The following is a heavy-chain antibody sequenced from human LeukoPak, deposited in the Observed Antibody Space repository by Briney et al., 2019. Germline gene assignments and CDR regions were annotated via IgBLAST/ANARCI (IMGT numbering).Heavy chain of an antibody. J-gene: IGHJ4*02. D-gene: IGHD2-2*01. Sequence: SQTLSLTCTVSGGSISSGTYYWTWIRQPAGKGLEWIGRIYISGSTNYNPSLKSRVTMSVDTSKNQFSLKLSSVTAADTAVYYCAKVSQPLLWSFDYWGQGTLVTVSS. CDR1: GGSISSGTYY. V-gene: IGHV4-61*02. CDR2: IYISGST. CDR3: AKVSQPLLWSFDY.